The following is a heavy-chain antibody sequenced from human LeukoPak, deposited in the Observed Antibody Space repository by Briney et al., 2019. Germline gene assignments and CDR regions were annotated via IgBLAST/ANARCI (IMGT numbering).Heavy chain of an antibody. CDR3: AGSLAYCGGDCRLGDY. J-gene: IGHJ4*02. CDR1: GFTVGNNY. V-gene: IGHV3-66*01. D-gene: IGHD2-21*02. CDR2: IYSVGST. Sequence: GGSLRLSCAASGFTVGNNYVTWVRQAPGKGLEWVSIIYSVGSTHYADSVKGRFTISRDNSKYTLYLQMNSLRAEDTAIYYCAGSLAYCGGDCRLGDYWGQGTLVTVSS.